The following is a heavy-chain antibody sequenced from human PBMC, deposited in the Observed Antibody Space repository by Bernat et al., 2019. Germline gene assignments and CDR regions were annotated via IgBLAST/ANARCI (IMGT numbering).Heavy chain of an antibody. D-gene: IGHD3-3*01. CDR2: IKSKTDGGTT. CDR1: GFTFSNAW. V-gene: IGHV3-15*01. Sequence: EVQLVEYGGGLVKPGGSLRLSCAASGFTFSNAWMSWVRQAPGKGLEWVGRIKSKTDGGTTDYAAPVKGRFTISRDDSKNTLYLQMNSLQTEDTAGYYCAGPQAAYTRDFWSSYPHNYYYCMDVWGQGTRVTVSS. J-gene: IGHJ6*02. CDR3: AGPQAAYTRDFWSSYPHNYYYCMDV.